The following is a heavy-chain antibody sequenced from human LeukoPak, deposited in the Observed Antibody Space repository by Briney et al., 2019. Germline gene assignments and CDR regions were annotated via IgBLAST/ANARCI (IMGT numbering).Heavy chain of an antibody. CDR1: GYIFANYG. Sequence: LGASVKVSCKASGYIFANYGISWVRQVPGQGLEWLGWINSYSGQTNYAQNLQGRVTMTTDTSASTTYMELRSLTSDDTAVYYCARSPAVAATRVDYWGQGTLVTVSA. V-gene: IGHV1-18*01. J-gene: IGHJ4*02. CDR3: ARSPAVAATRVDY. CDR2: INSYSGQT. D-gene: IGHD6-19*01.